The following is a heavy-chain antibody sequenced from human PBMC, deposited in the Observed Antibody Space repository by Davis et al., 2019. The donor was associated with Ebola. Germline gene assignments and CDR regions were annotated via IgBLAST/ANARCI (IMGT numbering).Heavy chain of an antibody. CDR3: ARGGNNWNFRGLGNWFDP. CDR2: INQDASEK. V-gene: IGHV3-7*03. J-gene: IGHJ5*02. Sequence: GESLKISCLASGFTFRSYWMSWVRQAPGKGLEWVANINQDASEKFYADSVKGRFTISRDNDKNTLGLQMDSLSDGDTAIYYCARGGNNWNFRGLGNWFDPWGQGTPVTVSS. D-gene: IGHD1-7*01. CDR1: GFTFRSYW.